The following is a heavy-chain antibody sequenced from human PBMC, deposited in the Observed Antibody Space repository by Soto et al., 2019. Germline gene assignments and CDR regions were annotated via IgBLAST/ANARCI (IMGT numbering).Heavy chain of an antibody. D-gene: IGHD2-15*01. Sequence: PGGSLRLSCAASGFTFSSYWMHWVRQAPGKGLVWVSRINSDGSSTSYADSVKGRFTISRDNAKNTLSLQMNSLRAEDTAVYYFATRVGPYSVAMDVWCQGTTVTVSS. CDR1: GFTFSSYW. V-gene: IGHV3-74*01. CDR2: INSDGSST. J-gene: IGHJ6*02. CDR3: ATRVGPYSVAMDV.